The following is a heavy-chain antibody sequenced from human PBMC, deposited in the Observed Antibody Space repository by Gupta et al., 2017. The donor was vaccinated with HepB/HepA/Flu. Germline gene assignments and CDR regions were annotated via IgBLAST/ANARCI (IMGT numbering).Heavy chain of an antibody. CDR1: GCTLSSYA. CDR3: HYYDSSGYYYFDY. V-gene: IGHV1-69*01. Sequence: QVQLVQSGAEVKNHGSSVKVSSKDSGCTLSSYAISWVRQAPGQGLEWMGGLIPIFGTSNYAQKFQGRVTITADESTSTAYMELGSLRSEDTAVYYCHYYDSSGYYYFDYWGQGTLVTVSS. CDR2: LIPIFGTS. J-gene: IGHJ4*02. D-gene: IGHD3-22*01.